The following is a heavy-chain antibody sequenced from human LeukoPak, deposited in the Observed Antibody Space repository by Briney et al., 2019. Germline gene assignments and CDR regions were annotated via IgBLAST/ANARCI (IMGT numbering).Heavy chain of an antibody. CDR2: ISYDGNIK. Sequence: GGSLRLSCATSGFTFSDHAMHWVRQAPGKGLEWVAVISYDGNIKYYADSVKGRFTISRDNSKNTLYLQMNSLRGDDTAVYYCARDQFRTESSLDYWGQGTLVIVSS. V-gene: IGHV3-30-3*01. D-gene: IGHD3/OR15-3a*01. J-gene: IGHJ4*02. CDR3: ARDQFRTESSLDY. CDR1: GFTFSDHA.